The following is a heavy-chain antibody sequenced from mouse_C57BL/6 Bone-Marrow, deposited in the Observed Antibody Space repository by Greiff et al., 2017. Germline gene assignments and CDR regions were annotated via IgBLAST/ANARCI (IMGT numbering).Heavy chain of an antibody. CDR2: ISGGGGNT. Sequence: EVKVVESGGGLVKPGGSLKLSCAASGFTFSSYTMSWVRQTPEKRLEWVATISGGGGNTYYPDSVKGRFTISRDNAKNTLYLQMSSLRSEDTALYYCARRSNGSYWYFDVWGTGTTVTVSS. CDR1: GFTFSSYT. CDR3: ARRSNGSYWYFDV. J-gene: IGHJ1*03. V-gene: IGHV5-9*01. D-gene: IGHD1-1*01.